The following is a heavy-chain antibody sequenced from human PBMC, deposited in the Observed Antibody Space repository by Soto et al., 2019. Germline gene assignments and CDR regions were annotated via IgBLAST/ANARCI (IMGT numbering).Heavy chain of an antibody. V-gene: IGHV4-59*08. CDR3: ARMRRGESLDFYYYYYMDV. CDR2: IYYSGST. J-gene: IGHJ6*03. D-gene: IGHD3-10*01. CDR1: GGSISSYY. Sequence: SETLSLTCTVSGGSISSYYWSWIRQPPGKGLEWIGYIYYSGSTNYNPSLKSRVTISVDTSKNQFSLKLSSVTAADTAVYYCARMRRGESLDFYYYYYMDVWGKGTTVTVSS.